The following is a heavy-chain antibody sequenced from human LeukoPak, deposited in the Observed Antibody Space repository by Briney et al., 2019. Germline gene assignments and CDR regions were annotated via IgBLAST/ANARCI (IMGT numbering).Heavy chain of an antibody. J-gene: IGHJ6*02. CDR1: GYSFADYW. CDR3: ARSDQFRWFCEPRRPFYFGVDV. Sequence: GESLKISCQGSGYSFADYWIGWVRHMPGKGLDWMGIIYPDDSDTRYSPSFQSQVTISASKSIRTAYLLWSSLKASITAMYYGARSDQFRWFCEPRRPFYFGVDVWGQGTTVTVSS. V-gene: IGHV5-51*01. D-gene: IGHD3-10*01. CDR2: IYPDDSDT.